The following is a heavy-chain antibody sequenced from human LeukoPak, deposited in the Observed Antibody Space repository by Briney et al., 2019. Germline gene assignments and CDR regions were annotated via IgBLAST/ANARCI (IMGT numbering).Heavy chain of an antibody. V-gene: IGHV1-8*01. J-gene: IGHJ6*02. CDR2: MNPNSGNT. Sequence: ASVKVSCKASGYTFTSYDINWVRQATGQGLEWMGWMNPNSGNTGYAQKFQGRVTMTRNTSISTAYMELSSLRSEDMAVYYCARYYYGSGSSLYGMDVWGQGTTVTVPS. D-gene: IGHD3-10*01. CDR1: GYTFTSYD. CDR3: ARYYYGSGSSLYGMDV.